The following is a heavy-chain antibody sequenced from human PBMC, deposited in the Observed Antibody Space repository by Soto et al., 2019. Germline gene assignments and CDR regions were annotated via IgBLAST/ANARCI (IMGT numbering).Heavy chain of an antibody. CDR3: VRGRVMITFGVVIVIDY. J-gene: IGHJ4*02. CDR1: GYTFTSYD. V-gene: IGHV1-8*01. Sequence: GASVKVSCKASGYTFTSYDINWVRQATGQGLEWMGWINPNTGYTDYAQKFQGRVTLTGNTSITTAYMELSSLRSEDTAVYYCVRGRVMITFGVVIVIDYWGQGSPVTV. D-gene: IGHD3-16*02. CDR2: INPNTGYT.